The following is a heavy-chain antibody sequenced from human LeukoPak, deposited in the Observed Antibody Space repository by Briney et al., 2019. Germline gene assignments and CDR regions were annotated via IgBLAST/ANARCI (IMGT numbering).Heavy chain of an antibody. CDR3: AKNYYDSSGYYADY. Sequence: GGSLRLSCAATGFTFSSYGMHWVRQAPGKGLEWVAVISYDGSNKYYADSVKGRFTISRDNSKNTLYLQMNSLRAEDTAVYYCAKNYYDSSGYYADYWGQGTLVTVSS. D-gene: IGHD3-22*01. CDR1: GFTFSSYG. CDR2: ISYDGSNK. J-gene: IGHJ4*02. V-gene: IGHV3-30*18.